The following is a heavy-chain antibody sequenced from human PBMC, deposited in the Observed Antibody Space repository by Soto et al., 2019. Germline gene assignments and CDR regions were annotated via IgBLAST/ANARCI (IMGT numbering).Heavy chain of an antibody. D-gene: IGHD3-22*01. V-gene: IGHV1-46*01. J-gene: IGHJ4*02. CDR3: ARDDGVHDSSGPMGC. Sequence: ASVKVSGKASGYTFTSYYMHWVRQAPGQWLEWMGIINPSGGSTSYAQKFQGRVTMTRDTSTSTVYMELSSLRSEDTAVYYCARDDGVHDSSGPMGCWGQGTLVTVSS. CDR2: INPSGGST. CDR1: GYTFTSYY.